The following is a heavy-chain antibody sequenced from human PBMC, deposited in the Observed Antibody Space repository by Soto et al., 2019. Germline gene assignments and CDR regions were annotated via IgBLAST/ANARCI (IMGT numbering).Heavy chain of an antibody. V-gene: IGHV3-30-3*01. CDR2: ISYDGSNK. CDR3: ARHKRDLRFLEWSYYFDY. J-gene: IGHJ4*02. CDR1: GFTFSSYA. Sequence: GGSLRLSCAASGFTFSSYAMNWVRQAPGKGLEWVALISYDGSNKYYADSVKGRFTISRDNSKNTLYLQMNSLRAEDTAVYYCARHKRDLRFLEWSYYFDYWGQGTLVTVSS. D-gene: IGHD3-3*01.